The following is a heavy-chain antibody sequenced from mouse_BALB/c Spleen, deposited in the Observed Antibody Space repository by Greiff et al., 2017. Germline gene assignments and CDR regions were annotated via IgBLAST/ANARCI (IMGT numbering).Heavy chain of an antibody. CDR1: GFTFSSYT. CDR3: ARQRSRYFDV. J-gene: IGHJ1*01. Sequence: EVQGVESGGGLVQPGGSLKLSCAASGFTFSSYTMSWVRQTPEKRLEWVAYISNGGGSTYYPDTVKGRFTISRDNAKNTLYLQMSSLKSEDTAMYYCARQRSRYFDVWGAGTTVTVSS. V-gene: IGHV5-12-2*01. CDR2: ISNGGGST.